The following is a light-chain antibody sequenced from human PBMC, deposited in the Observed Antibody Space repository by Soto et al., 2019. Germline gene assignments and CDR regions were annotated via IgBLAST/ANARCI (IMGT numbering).Light chain of an antibody. CDR1: SSDVGGYNY. V-gene: IGLV2-11*01. J-gene: IGLJ3*02. CDR3: LSHTGSRTV. Sequence: QSVLTQPRSVSGSPGQSVTISCTGTSSDVGGYNYVSWYQEHPGQVPKLIIFEVTTRPSGVSDRFSGSRSGNTASLTISGLQAEDEADYYCLSHTGSRTVFGGGTKGTVL. CDR2: EVT.